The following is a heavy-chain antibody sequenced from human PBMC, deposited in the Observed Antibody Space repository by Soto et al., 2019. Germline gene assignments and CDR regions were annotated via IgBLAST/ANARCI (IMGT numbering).Heavy chain of an antibody. Sequence: GSLRLSCAASGFTFSNYWMSWVRQAPGKGLECVANIKQDGSDKYYVDSVKGRFTISRDNAKNSLYLQMNSLGAEDTAVYYCARILMRAADYWGQGTLVTVSS. D-gene: IGHD2-15*01. V-gene: IGHV3-7*01. CDR3: ARILMRAADY. CDR2: IKQDGSDK. CDR1: GFTFSNYW. J-gene: IGHJ4*02.